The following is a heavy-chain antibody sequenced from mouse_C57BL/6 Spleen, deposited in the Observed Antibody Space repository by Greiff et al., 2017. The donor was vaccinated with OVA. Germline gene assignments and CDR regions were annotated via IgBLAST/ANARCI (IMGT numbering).Heavy chain of an antibody. Sequence: EVKLVESGGGLVQPKGSLKLSCAASGFSFNTYAMNWVRQAPGKGLEWVARIRSKSNNYATYYADSVKDRFTISRDDSESMIYLQMNNLKTDDTAMYDCVREDYDYPWFAYWGQGTLVTVSA. V-gene: IGHV10-1*01. CDR3: VREDYDYPWFAY. J-gene: IGHJ3*01. CDR1: GFSFNTYA. CDR2: IRSKSNNYAT. D-gene: IGHD2-4*01.